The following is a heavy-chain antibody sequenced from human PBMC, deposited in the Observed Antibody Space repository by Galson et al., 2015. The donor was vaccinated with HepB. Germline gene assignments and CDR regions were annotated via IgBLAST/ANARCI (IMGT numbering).Heavy chain of an antibody. CDR3: ARLITLLPRPYYMDV. CDR2: ISSSSTHI. J-gene: IGHJ6*03. D-gene: IGHD3-22*01. V-gene: IGHV3-21*01. Sequence: SLRLSCAASGFTFSDYTMDWVRLAPGKGLEWVSSISSSSTHIYYADSVKGRFTISRDNAKNSLYLQMNSLRAEDTAVYYCARLITLLPRPYYMDVWGKGTTVTVSS. CDR1: GFTFSDYT.